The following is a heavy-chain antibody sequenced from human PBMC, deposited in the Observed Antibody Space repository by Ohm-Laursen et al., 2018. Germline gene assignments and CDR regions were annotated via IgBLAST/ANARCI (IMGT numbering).Heavy chain of an antibody. V-gene: IGHV3-23*01. CDR3: AKGLPIAVAANRYFDY. CDR1: GFTISNNY. CDR2: ISGSGGSS. D-gene: IGHD6-19*01. Sequence: SLRLSCAASGFTISNNYMNWVRQAPGKGLEWVSGISGSGGSSYYADSVKGRFTISRDNSKNTLYLQMNSLRAEDTAVYYCAKGLPIAVAANRYFDYWGQGTVVTVSS. J-gene: IGHJ4*02.